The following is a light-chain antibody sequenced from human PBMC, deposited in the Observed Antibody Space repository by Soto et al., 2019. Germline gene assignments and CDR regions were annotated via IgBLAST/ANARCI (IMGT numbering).Light chain of an antibody. CDR2: RDG. J-gene: IGLJ3*02. Sequence: QSVLTQPPSASGTPGQSLTISCAGSSSNIGSHYVYWYQHLPGTAPKLLIFRDGQRPSGVLDRFFGSKSGTSASLAISGLRSEDEAHYYCAVWDASLTGWVFGGGTKLTVL. CDR1: SSNIGSHY. CDR3: AVWDASLTGWV. V-gene: IGLV1-47*01.